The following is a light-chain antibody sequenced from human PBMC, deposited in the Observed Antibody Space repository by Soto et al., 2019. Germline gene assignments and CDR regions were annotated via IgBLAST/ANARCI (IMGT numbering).Light chain of an antibody. J-gene: IGKJ1*01. V-gene: IGKV3-20*01. Sequence: DIVLTQSPGTLSLSPGERATLSCRASQSITNNFLAWYQQKPGQAPRLLIYGASYRATGIPDRFSGSGSGTDFTLTISRLEPEDSAVYYCQQYGTSPTTFGQGTKVDIK. CDR1: QSITNNF. CDR3: QQYGTSPTT. CDR2: GAS.